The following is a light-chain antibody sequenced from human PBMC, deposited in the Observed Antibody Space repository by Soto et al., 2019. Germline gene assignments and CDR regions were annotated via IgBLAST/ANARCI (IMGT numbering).Light chain of an antibody. Sequence: EMVLTQSPFTLSVSPGERATLSCRASQSVSNNLAWYQQKPGQAPRLLIHGASTRATGIPARFSGSGSGTDFTLTISGLQSEDFATYYCQQYNSYSGTFGQGTKVDI. V-gene: IGKV3-15*01. J-gene: IGKJ1*01. CDR2: GAS. CDR3: QQYNSYSGT. CDR1: QSVSNN.